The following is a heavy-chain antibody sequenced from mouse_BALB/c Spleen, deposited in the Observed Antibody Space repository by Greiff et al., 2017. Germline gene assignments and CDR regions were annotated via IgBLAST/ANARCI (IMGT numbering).Heavy chain of an antibody. V-gene: IGHV3-1*02. Sequence: VQLKESGPDLVKPSQSLSLTCTVTGYSITSGYSWHWIRQFPGNKLEWMGYIHYSGSTNYNPSLKSRISITRDTSKNQFFLQLNSVTTEDTATYYCARRNYYGSSYVDFDYWGQGTTLTVSS. CDR1: GYSITSGYS. J-gene: IGHJ2*01. CDR3: ARRNYYGSSYVDFDY. D-gene: IGHD1-1*01. CDR2: IHYSGST.